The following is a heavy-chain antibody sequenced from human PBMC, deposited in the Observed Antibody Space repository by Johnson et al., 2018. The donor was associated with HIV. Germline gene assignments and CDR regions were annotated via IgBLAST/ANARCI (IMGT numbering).Heavy chain of an antibody. CDR1: GFTFSSYA. CDR2: ISYDGSNK. CDR3: ARALKRIAAADDAFDI. Sequence: QVQLVESGGGVVQHGRSLRLSCAASGFTFSSYAMHWVRQAPGKGLEWVAVISYDGSNKYYADSVKGRFTISRDNAKNSLYLQMNSLRAEDTAVYYCARALKRIAAADDAFDIWGQGTMVTVSS. D-gene: IGHD6-13*01. V-gene: IGHV3-30-3*01. J-gene: IGHJ3*02.